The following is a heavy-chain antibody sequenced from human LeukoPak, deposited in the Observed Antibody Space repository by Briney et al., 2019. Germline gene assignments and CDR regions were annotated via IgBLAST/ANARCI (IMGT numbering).Heavy chain of an antibody. CDR2: VYYSGST. CDR3: ARHDSAYSSDY. CDR1: GTSISSYY. V-gene: IGHV4-59*08. J-gene: IGHJ4*02. Sequence: SETLSLTCTVSGTSISSYYWSWIRQPPGKGLEWIGYVYYSGSTNYNPSLKGRVTISLDTSKIQFSLKLSSVTAADTAVYYCARHDSAYSSDYWGQGALVTVSS. D-gene: IGHD6-6*01.